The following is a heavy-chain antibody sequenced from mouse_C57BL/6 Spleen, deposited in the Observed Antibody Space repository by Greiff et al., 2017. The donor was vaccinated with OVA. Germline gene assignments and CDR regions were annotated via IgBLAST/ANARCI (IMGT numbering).Heavy chain of an antibody. CDR3: ARNSLGLYYFDY. Sequence: VQLQQSGPGLVQPSQSLSITCTVSGFSLTSYGVHWVRQSPGKGLEWLGVIWSGGSTDYNAAFISRLSISKDNSKSQVFFKMNSLQADDTAIYYCARNSLGLYYFDYWGQGTTLTVSS. V-gene: IGHV2-2*01. CDR1: GFSLTSYG. CDR2: IWSGGST. D-gene: IGHD2-2*01. J-gene: IGHJ2*01.